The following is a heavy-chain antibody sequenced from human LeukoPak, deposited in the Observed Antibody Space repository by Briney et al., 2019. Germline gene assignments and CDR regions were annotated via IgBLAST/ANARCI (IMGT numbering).Heavy chain of an antibody. J-gene: IGHJ4*02. CDR1: GGSISSSSYY. V-gene: IGHV4-39*01. CDR2: IYYSGST. CDR3: ARLIQGYYYDSSGYLL. Sequence: PSETLSLTCTVSGGSISSSSYYWGWIRQPPGKGLEWIGSIYYSGSTYYNPSLKSRVTISVDTSKNQFSLKLSSVTAADTAAYYCARLIQGYYYDSSGYLLWGQGTLVTVSS. D-gene: IGHD3-22*01.